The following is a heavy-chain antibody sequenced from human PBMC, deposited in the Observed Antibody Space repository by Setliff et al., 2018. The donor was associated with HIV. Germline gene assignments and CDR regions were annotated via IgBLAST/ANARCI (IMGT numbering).Heavy chain of an antibody. J-gene: IGHJ6*03. CDR2: VYHSGST. CDR3: ARHRDPPGTSWIYYYYYMDL. D-gene: IGHD6-13*01. V-gene: IGHV4-59*11. Sequence: PSETLSLTCTVSGGYISSHYWSWIRQPPGKGLEWIGYVYHSGSTNYNPSLKSRVTISVDTSKKQVSLKLSSVTAADTAVYYCARHRDPPGTSWIYYYYYMDLWGEGTTVTVSS. CDR1: GGYISSHY.